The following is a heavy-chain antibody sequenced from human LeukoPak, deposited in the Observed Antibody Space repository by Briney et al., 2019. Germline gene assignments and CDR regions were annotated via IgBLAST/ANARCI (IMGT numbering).Heavy chain of an antibody. J-gene: IGHJ5*02. CDR2: VGSSSTYI. CDR3: ARDLVAGAPSGWFDP. D-gene: IGHD6-19*01. CDR1: GFTFSSYS. V-gene: IGHV3-21*01. Sequence: GGSLRLSCAASGFTFSSYSMNWVRQAPGKGLEWVSSVGSSSTYIYYADSVKGRYTISRDNAKNSLYLQMNSLRAEDTAVYYCARDLVAGAPSGWFDPRGQGTLVTVSS.